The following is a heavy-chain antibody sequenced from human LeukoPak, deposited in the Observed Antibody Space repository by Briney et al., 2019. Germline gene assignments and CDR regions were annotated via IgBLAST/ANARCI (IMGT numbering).Heavy chain of an antibody. Sequence: ASVKVSCKASGYPFTSYGISWVRQAPGEGLEWMGWIRTYNGKTNYAQKFQDIVTMTTDTSTSTAYMELKSLRSDDTAVYYCARDWVVGVVVVAAGYWGQGTLVTVSS. D-gene: IGHD2-15*01. CDR1: GYPFTSYG. CDR2: IRTYNGKT. CDR3: ARDWVVGVVVVAAGY. V-gene: IGHV1-18*01. J-gene: IGHJ4*02.